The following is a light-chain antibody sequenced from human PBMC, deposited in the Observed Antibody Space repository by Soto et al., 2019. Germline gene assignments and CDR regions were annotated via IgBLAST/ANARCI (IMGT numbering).Light chain of an antibody. Sequence: EIVLTQSPGTLSLSPGERATLSCRASQSVSSSYLAWYQQKPGQAPRLLIYGASSSATGIQDRFSGSGSGTDFTLTISRLEPEDFAVYYCQQYGSSLITFGQATRLQIK. CDR1: QSVSSSY. CDR2: GAS. J-gene: IGKJ5*01. V-gene: IGKV3-20*01. CDR3: QQYGSSLIT.